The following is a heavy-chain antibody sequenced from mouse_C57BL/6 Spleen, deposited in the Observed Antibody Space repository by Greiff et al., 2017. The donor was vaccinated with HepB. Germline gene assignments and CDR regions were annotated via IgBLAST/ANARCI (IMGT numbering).Heavy chain of an antibody. V-gene: IGHV1-81*01. D-gene: IGHD2-5*01. CDR3: AREEYYSNYEAWFAY. Sequence: QVQLKESGAELARPGASVKLSCKASGYTFTSYGISWVKQRTGQGLEWIGEIYPRSGNTYYNEKFKGKATLTADKSSSTAYMELRSLTSEDSAVYFCAREEYYSNYEAWFAYWGQGTLVTVSA. CDR2: IYPRSGNT. J-gene: IGHJ3*01. CDR1: GYTFTSYG.